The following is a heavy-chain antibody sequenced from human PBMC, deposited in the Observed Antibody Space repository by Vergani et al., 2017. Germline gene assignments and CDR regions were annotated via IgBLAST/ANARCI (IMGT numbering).Heavy chain of an antibody. Sequence: EVQLVQSGAEVKKPGESLKISCKGSGYSFTSYWIGWVRQRPGRGLEWMGIIYPGDSEVNSNATFRGQVIFSVDTSVNTAYLQWRSLQASDTATYFCASGGHGSENGGALQLWGQGTNITVSS. V-gene: IGHV5-51*03. CDR3: ASGGHGSENGGALQL. CDR2: IYPGDSEV. J-gene: IGHJ3*01. D-gene: IGHD3-10*01. CDR1: GYSFTSYW.